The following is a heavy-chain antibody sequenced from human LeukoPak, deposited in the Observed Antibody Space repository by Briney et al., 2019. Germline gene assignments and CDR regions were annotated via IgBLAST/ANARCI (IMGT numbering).Heavy chain of an antibody. CDR1: GSTFISYG. J-gene: IGHJ6*03. CDR3: AREGGVGPTAPPDYYSYQMDV. V-gene: IGHV1-18*01. D-gene: IGHD1-26*01. Sequence: ASVKVSCRASGSTFISYGITWVRQAPGQGLEWMAWISPYTTKTNYAQSMQGRVTMTTDQSKTTAYRELRSLRSDYTAVYYCAREGGVGPTAPPDYYSYQMDVWGKGTTVTVSS. CDR2: ISPYTTKT.